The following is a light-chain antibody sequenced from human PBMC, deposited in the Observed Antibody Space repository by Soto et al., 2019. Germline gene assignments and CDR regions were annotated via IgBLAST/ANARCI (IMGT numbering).Light chain of an antibody. CDR3: TAWDDTLNGVL. J-gene: IGLJ2*01. Sequence: QSVLTQPPSASGTPGQRITISCSGSSSNIGTNTVNWYQQLPGTAPKLLIYSNNQRPSEVPDRFSGSKSGTSASLAISGLQSEDEADYYCTAWDDTLNGVLFGGGTKLTVL. V-gene: IGLV1-44*01. CDR1: SSNIGTNT. CDR2: SNN.